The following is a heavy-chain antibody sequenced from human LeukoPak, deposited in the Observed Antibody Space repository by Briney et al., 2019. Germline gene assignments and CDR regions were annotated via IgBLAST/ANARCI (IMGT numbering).Heavy chain of an antibody. CDR1: GGSFSGYY. J-gene: IGHJ3*02. Sequence: SETLSLTCAVYGGSFSGYYWSWIRQPPGKGLEWIGYIYYSGNTDYNPSLKSRVTISVDTSKNQFSLRLNSVTAADTAVYYCARYRNEALFAFDIWGQGTMVTASS. CDR2: IYYSGNT. V-gene: IGHV4-59*01. D-gene: IGHD1-14*01. CDR3: ARYRNEALFAFDI.